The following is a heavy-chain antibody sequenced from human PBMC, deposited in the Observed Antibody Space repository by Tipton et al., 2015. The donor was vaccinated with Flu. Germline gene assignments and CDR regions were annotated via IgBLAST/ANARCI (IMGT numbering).Heavy chain of an antibody. CDR3: ARSGIVVVPAAIPLVDS. CDR2: INPNSGGT. Sequence: QVQLVQSGAEVKKPGASVKVSCKASGYTFTGYYMHWVRQAPGQGLEWMGWINPNSGGTNYAQKFQGRVTMTRDTSISTAYMELSRLRSDDTAVYYCARSGIVVVPAAIPLVDSWGRGTLATVSS. J-gene: IGHJ4*02. V-gene: IGHV1-2*02. CDR1: GYTFTGYY. D-gene: IGHD2-2*01.